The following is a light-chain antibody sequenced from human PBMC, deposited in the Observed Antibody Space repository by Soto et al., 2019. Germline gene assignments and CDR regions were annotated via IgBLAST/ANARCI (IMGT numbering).Light chain of an antibody. CDR3: HQRSNWLT. V-gene: IGKV3-11*01. CDR2: DAS. Sequence: EIVLTQSPATLSLSPGERATLSCRDSQSVSSYLAWYQQKPGQAPRLLIYDASNRATGIPARFSGSGSGTDFTLTISSLEPEDSAVYYCHQRSNWLTFGGGTKVEIK. J-gene: IGKJ4*01. CDR1: QSVSSY.